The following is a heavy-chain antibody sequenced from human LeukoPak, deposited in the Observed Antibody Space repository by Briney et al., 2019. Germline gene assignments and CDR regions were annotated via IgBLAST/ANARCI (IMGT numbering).Heavy chain of an antibody. CDR3: ARECGGACYPPAYYYYMDV. V-gene: IGHV4-59*01. CDR2: ACDTGST. J-gene: IGHJ6*03. Sequence: PSETLFLTCTVSGGSMSGYCWSWIRQPPGTRLEWIGYACDTGSTNYNPSLKSRVTLSVDTSNNQFSLKLSSVTAADTALYYCARECGGACYPPAYYYYMDVWGKGTTVTVSS. D-gene: IGHD2-21*02. CDR1: GGSMSGYC.